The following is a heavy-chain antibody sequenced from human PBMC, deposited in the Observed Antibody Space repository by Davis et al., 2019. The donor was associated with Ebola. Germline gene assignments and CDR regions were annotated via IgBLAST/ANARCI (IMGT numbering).Heavy chain of an antibody. D-gene: IGHD4-23*01. CDR2: IYYSGST. J-gene: IGHJ4*02. CDR3: ARGRLRWERVYDY. Sequence: MPGGSLRLSCTVSGGSISSYYWSWIRQPPGKGLEWIGYIYYSGSTNYNPSLKSRVTISVDTSKNQFSLKLSSVTAADTAVYYCARGRLRWERVYDYWGQGTLVTVSS. V-gene: IGHV4-59*12. CDR1: GGSISSYY.